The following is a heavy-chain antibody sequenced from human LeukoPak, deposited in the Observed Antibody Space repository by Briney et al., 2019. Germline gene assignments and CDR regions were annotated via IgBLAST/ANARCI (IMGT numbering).Heavy chain of an antibody. V-gene: IGHV1-18*01. Sequence: GASVKVSCTASGYTFTSYGISWVRQAPGQGLEWMGWISAYNGNTNYAQKLQGRVTMTTDTSTSTAYMELRSLRSDDTAVYYCARGSGGDYYYYYGMDVWGQGTTVTVSS. D-gene: IGHD3-10*01. CDR3: ARGSGGDYYYYYGMDV. J-gene: IGHJ6*02. CDR1: GYTFTSYG. CDR2: ISAYNGNT.